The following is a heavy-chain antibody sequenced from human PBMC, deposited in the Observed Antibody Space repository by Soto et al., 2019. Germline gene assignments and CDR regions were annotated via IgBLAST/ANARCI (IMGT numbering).Heavy chain of an antibody. D-gene: IGHD6-13*01. V-gene: IGHV1-2*04. CDR3: ARGGIASAGTLTYYYYGMDV. CDR1: GYTFTGYY. J-gene: IGHJ6*02. Sequence: ASVKVSCKASGYTFTGYYMHWVRQAPGQGLEWMGWINPNSGGTNYAQKFQGWVTMNRETSISKACMELSMLRSDDTALYYCARGGIASAGTLTYYYYGMDVWGQGTTVTVSS. CDR2: INPNSGGT.